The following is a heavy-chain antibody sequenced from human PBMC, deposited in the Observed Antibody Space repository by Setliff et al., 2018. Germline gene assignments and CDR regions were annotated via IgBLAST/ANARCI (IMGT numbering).Heavy chain of an antibody. V-gene: IGHV3-23*03. Sequence: LRLSCAASGFAFSTYAVSWVRQAPGKGLEWVSIFYDSRGDTYYADSVKGRFTVSKDNSKNTMYLQMNSLRDEDTAIYFCVHNFRSPNWYRGASAFDVWGQGTMVTVSS. CDR3: VHNFRSPNWYRGASAFDV. CDR2: FYDSRGDT. J-gene: IGHJ3*01. CDR1: GFAFSTYA. D-gene: IGHD3-10*01.